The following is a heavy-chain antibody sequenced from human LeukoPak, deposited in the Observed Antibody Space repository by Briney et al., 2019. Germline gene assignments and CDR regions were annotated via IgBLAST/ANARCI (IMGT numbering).Heavy chain of an antibody. D-gene: IGHD2-2*01. V-gene: IGHV3-11*04. J-gene: IGHJ5*02. CDR1: GSTFSDYY. CDR3: ARVPEVVVVPAAPGHSGFDP. CDR2: ISSSGSTI. Sequence: PGGSLRLSCAASGSTFSDYYMSWIRQAPGKGLEWVSYISSSGSTIYYADSVKGRFTISRDNAKNSLYLQMNSLRAEDTAVYYCARVPEVVVVPAAPGHSGFDPWGQGTLVTVSS.